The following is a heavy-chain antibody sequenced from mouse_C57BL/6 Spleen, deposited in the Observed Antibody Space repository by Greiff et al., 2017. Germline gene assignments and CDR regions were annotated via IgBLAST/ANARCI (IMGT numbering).Heavy chain of an antibody. CDR1: GFTFSDYG. V-gene: IGHV5-17*01. CDR3: ARPYDYYAMDY. CDR2: ISSGSSTI. Sequence: DVKLVESGGGLVKPGGSLKLSCAASGFTFSDYGMHWVRQAPEKGLEWVAYISSGSSTIYYADTVKGRFTISRDKAKNTLFLEMTSMRSEDKAMYYCARPYDYYAMDYWGQGTSVTVSS. J-gene: IGHJ4*01.